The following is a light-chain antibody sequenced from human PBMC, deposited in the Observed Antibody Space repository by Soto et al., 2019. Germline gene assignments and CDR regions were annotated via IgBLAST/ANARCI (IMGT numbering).Light chain of an antibody. Sequence: QSVLTQPRSVSGSPGQSVTISCTGTSSDVGDYNYVSWYQQHPGKAPKLMIYDVSKRPSGVPDRFSGSKSGNTASLTISGLQADDEADYYCCSYAGSYTYVVFGGGTKVTVL. J-gene: IGLJ2*01. CDR2: DVS. CDR1: SSDVGDYNY. V-gene: IGLV2-11*01. CDR3: CSYAGSYTYVV.